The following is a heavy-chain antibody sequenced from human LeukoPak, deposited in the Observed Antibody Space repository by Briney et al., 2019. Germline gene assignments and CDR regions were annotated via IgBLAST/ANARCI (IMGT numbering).Heavy chain of an antibody. CDR2: MNPNSGNT. Sequence: ASVKVSCKASGYTFTSYDINWVRQATGQGLEWMGWMNPNSGNTGYAQKFQGRVTMTRNTSISTAYMELSSLRSEDTAVYYCERGRTYYDILTGKPPTYYYYMDVWGKGTTVTISS. CDR1: GYTFTSYD. V-gene: IGHV1-8*01. D-gene: IGHD3-9*01. CDR3: ERGRTYYDILTGKPPTYYYYMDV. J-gene: IGHJ6*03.